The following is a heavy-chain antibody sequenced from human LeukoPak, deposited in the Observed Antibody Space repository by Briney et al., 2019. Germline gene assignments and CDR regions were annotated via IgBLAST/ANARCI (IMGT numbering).Heavy chain of an antibody. V-gene: IGHV3-15*01. J-gene: IGHJ4*02. Sequence: GGSLRLSCAASGFTFSDAWMTWVRQAPGKGLECVGFIQSKTDGGTPDSAAPVKGRFTVSRDDSKNTLYLQMNSLKIEDTAVYYCTTWSSQFDYWGQGTLVTVSS. CDR2: IQSKTDGGTP. D-gene: IGHD6-6*01. CDR3: TTWSSQFDY. CDR1: GFTFSDAW.